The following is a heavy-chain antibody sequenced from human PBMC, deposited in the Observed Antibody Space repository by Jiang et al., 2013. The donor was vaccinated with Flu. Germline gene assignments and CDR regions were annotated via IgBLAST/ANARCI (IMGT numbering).Heavy chain of an antibody. D-gene: IGHD1-26*01. J-gene: IGHJ4*02. Sequence: QLLESGGGLVKPGGSLRLSCAGSGFTFKNYTMIWVRQAPGKGLEWVSSISESGNVVYQAGSLKGRFTISRDNARNSQYLQMNSLSDEDTGVYYCARRDGTSYYWIDYWGQGARVTVSS. CDR3: ARRDGTSYYWIDY. CDR2: ISESGNVV. CDR1: GFTFKNYT. V-gene: IGHV3-21*01.